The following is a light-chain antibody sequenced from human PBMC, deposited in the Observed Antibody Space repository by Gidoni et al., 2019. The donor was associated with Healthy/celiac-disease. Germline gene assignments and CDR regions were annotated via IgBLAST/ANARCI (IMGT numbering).Light chain of an antibody. CDR1: SSNSGSNY. CDR2: RNN. J-gene: IGLJ3*02. CDR3: AAWDDSLSGWV. Sequence: QSVLTQPPSASGTPGQRVTISCSGSSSNSGSNYVYWYQQLPGTAPKLLIYRNNQRPSGVPGRFSGSKSGTSASLAIGGLRSEDEADYYCAAWDDSLSGWVFGGGTKLTVL. V-gene: IGLV1-47*01.